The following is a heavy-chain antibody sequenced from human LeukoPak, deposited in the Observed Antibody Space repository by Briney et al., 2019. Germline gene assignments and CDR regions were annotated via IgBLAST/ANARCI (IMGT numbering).Heavy chain of an antibody. CDR2: ISSSSSYI. CDR3: ARGLSTVTTWFAL. D-gene: IGHD4-17*01. J-gene: IGHJ5*02. V-gene: IGHV3-21*01. CDR1: GFTFSSYS. Sequence: GGSLRLSCAASGFTFSSYSMNWVRQAPGKGLEWVSSISSSSSYIYYADSVKGRFTISRDNAKNSLYLQMNSLRAEDTAVYYCARGLSTVTTWFALWGQGTLVTVSS.